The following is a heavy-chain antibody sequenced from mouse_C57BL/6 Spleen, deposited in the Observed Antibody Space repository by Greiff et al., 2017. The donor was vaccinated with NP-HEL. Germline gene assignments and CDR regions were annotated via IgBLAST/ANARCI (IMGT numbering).Heavy chain of an antibody. V-gene: IGHV1-54*01. CDR2: INPGSGGT. CDR3: ARSAYYSNYLAWFAY. Sequence: QVQLKESGAELVRPGTSVKVSCKASGYAFTNYLIEWVKQRPGQGLEWIGVINPGSGGTNYNEKFKGKATLTADKSSSTAYMQLSSLTSEDSAVYFCARSAYYSNYLAWFAYWGQGTLVTVSA. CDR1: GYAFTNYL. D-gene: IGHD2-5*01. J-gene: IGHJ3*01.